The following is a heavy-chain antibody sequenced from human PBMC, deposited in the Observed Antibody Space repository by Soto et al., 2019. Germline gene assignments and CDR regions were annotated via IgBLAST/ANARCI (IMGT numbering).Heavy chain of an antibody. V-gene: IGHV4-61*02. CDR3: ARGQRFSDWFDP. CDR2: VYSSGGT. Sequence: SETLSLTCTVSGGSIISSNYYWTWIRQPAGKGLEWIGRVYSSGGTHYNPSLKSRVTISLDTSKNQFSLRLLSVTDADTAVYSCARGQRFSDWFDPWGQGTLVTVSS. CDR1: GGSIISSNYY. J-gene: IGHJ5*02. D-gene: IGHD3-3*01.